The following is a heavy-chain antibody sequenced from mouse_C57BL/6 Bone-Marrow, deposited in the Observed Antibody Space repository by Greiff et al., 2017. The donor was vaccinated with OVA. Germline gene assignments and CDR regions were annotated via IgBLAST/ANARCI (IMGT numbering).Heavy chain of an antibody. CDR3: ARRHYDYDAYFDY. CDR2: FHPYNDDT. V-gene: IGHV1-47*01. J-gene: IGHJ2*01. Sequence: VKLMESGAELVKPGASVKMSCKASGYTFTTYPIEWMKQNHGKSLEWIGNFHPYNDDTKYNEKFKGKATLTVEKSSSTVYLELSRLTSDDSAVYYCARRHYDYDAYFDYWGQGTTLTVSS. D-gene: IGHD2-4*01. CDR1: GYTFTTYP.